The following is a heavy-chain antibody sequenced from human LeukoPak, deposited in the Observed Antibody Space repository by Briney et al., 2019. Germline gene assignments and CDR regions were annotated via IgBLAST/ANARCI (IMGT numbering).Heavy chain of an antibody. CDR1: GGSFSGYY. Sequence: SETLSLTCAVYGGSFSGYYWSWIRQPPGKGLEWIGEINHSGSTNYNPSLKSRVTISVDTSKNQFSLKLSSVTAADTAVYYCARLKLEITYYYYYYMDVWGKGTTVTVSS. D-gene: IGHD1-1*01. V-gene: IGHV4-34*01. CDR3: ARLKLEITYYYYYYMDV. J-gene: IGHJ6*03. CDR2: INHSGST.